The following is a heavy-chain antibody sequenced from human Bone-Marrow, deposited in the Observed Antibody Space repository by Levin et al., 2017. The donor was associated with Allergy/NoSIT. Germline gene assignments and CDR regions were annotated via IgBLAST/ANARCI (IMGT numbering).Heavy chain of an antibody. D-gene: IGHD6-6*01. Sequence: GESLKISCAASGFTLSNYFMNWVRQAPGKGLEWVSYISGSSSTIYYTDSVKGRFTISRDNAKNSLYLQMNSLRDEDTAVYYCAREYSSSSGKCLDYWGQGTLVTVSS. CDR3: AREYSSSSGKCLDY. V-gene: IGHV3-48*02. CDR1: GFTLSNYF. CDR2: ISGSSSTI. J-gene: IGHJ4*02.